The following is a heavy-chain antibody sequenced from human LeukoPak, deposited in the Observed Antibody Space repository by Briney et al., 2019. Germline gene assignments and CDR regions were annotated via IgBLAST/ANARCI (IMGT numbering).Heavy chain of an antibody. V-gene: IGHV1-69*05. Sequence: ASVKVSCKASGGTFSSYAIRWVRQAPGQGLEWMGGIIPIFGTANYAQKFQGRVTITTDESTSTAYMELSSLRSEDTAVYYCARGGDCGGDCHDAFDIWGQGTMVTVSS. D-gene: IGHD2-21*02. CDR2: IIPIFGTA. J-gene: IGHJ3*02. CDR1: GGTFSSYA. CDR3: ARGGDCGGDCHDAFDI.